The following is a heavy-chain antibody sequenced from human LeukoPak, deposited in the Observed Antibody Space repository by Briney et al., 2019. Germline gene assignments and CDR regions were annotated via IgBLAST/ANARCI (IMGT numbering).Heavy chain of an antibody. CDR2: ISSSSYI. J-gene: IGHJ4*02. V-gene: IGHV3-21*01. Sequence: GGSLRLSCAASGFTFSSYSMNWVRQAPGKGLEWVSSISSSSYIYYADSVKGRFTISRDNAKNSLYLQMNSLRAEDTAVHYCARGPYDILTGYYLNYWGQGTLVTVSS. CDR3: ARGPYDILTGYYLNY. CDR1: GFTFSSYS. D-gene: IGHD3-9*01.